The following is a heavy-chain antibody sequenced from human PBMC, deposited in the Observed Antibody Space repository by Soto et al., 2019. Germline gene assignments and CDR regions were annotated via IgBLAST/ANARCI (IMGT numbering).Heavy chain of an antibody. V-gene: IGHV1-18*01. CDR2: ISAYNGNT. J-gene: IGHJ6*02. CDR1: GYTFTTYD. CDR3: ARVIGYYSHMDV. D-gene: IGHD3-22*01. Sequence: QVQLVQSGGEVKKPGASVKVSCKASGYTFTTYDLSWVRQAPGQGLEWMGWISAYNGNTNYAQNLQGRVTMTTATSTSTAYMELRSMRSADTAVYYCARVIGYYSHMDVWGQGTTVTVSS.